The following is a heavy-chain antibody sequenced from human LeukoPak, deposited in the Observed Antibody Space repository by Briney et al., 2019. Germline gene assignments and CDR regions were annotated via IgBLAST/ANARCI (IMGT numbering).Heavy chain of an antibody. D-gene: IGHD2-2*01. CDR1: GDSVSSNSDT. CDR2: TYYRSTWYN. V-gene: IGHV6-1*01. J-gene: IGHJ5*02. CDR3: ARRLTQYDCFDP. Sequence: SQTLSLTCAISGDSVSSNSDTWNWIRQSPWRGLEWLGRTYYRSTWYNDYAVSVRGRITVNPDTSKNQFSLHLNSVTPADTAVYYCARRLTQYDCFDPWGQGILVTVSS.